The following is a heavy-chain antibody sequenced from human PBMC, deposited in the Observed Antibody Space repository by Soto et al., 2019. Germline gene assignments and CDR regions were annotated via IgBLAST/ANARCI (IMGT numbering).Heavy chain of an antibody. V-gene: IGHV3-23*01. CDR1: GFTFTRYA. CDR2: ISGSGAST. J-gene: IGHJ4*02. D-gene: IGHD3-16*01. Sequence: GGSLRLSCAASGFTFTRYAMSWVRQAPGRGLEWVSDISGSGASTYYAVSVKGRFTISRDNSNNTLYLQMNSLRAEDTATYYCASQGGQFWGQGTLVTVSS. CDR3: ASQGGQF.